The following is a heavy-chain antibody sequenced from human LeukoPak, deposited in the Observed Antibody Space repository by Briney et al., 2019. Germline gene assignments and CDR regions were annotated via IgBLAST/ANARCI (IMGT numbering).Heavy chain of an antibody. D-gene: IGHD2-2*01. CDR2: INPSGGST. V-gene: IGHV1-46*01. Sequence: GASVKVSCKASGYTFTSYYMHWVRQAPGQGLEWMGIINPSGGSTSYAQKFQGRVTMIRDTSTSTVYMELSSLRSEDTAVYYCARGLGYCSSTSCYSLGYWGQGTLVTVSS. J-gene: IGHJ4*02. CDR3: ARGLGYCSSTSCYSLGY. CDR1: GYTFTSYY.